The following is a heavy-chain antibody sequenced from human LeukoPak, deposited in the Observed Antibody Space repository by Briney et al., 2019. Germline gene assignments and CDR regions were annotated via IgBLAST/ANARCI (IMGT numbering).Heavy chain of an antibody. CDR2: INHSGST. V-gene: IGHV4-34*01. D-gene: IGHD3-3*01. CDR3: ASVWGNWRYYYYCYMDV. Sequence: SETLSLTCAVYGGYFSGYYWSWVRQPPGKGLEWIGEINHSGSTNYNPSLKSRVTISVDTSKNQFSLKLSSVSAADTPGYYCASVWGNWRYYYYCYMDVWGKGTTLTVSS. CDR1: GGYFSGYY. J-gene: IGHJ6*03.